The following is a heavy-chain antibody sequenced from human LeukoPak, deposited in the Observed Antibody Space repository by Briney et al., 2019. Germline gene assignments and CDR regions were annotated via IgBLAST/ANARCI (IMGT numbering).Heavy chain of an antibody. CDR1: GGSISSYY. V-gene: IGHV4-59*01. Sequence: WETLSLTCTVSGGSISSYYWSWIRQPPGKGLEWIGYIYYSGSTNYNPSLKCRVTISVDTSKNQFSLKLSSVTAADTAVYYCALRGYDWSDWFDPWGQGTLVTVSS. J-gene: IGHJ5*02. CDR3: ALRGYDWSDWFDP. D-gene: IGHD5-12*01. CDR2: IYYSGST.